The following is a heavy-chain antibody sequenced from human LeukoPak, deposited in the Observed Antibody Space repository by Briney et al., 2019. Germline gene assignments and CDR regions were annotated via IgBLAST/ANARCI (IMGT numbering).Heavy chain of an antibody. CDR1: GGSISSSSYY. D-gene: IGHD3-10*01. J-gene: IGHJ6*03. Sequence: SETLSLTCTVSGGSISSSSYYWGWIRQPPGKGLEWIGSIYYSGSTYYNPSLKSRVTISVDTSKNQFSLKLSSVTAADTAVYYCARVEVITMVRGVIITKPPYYMDVWGKGTTVTVSS. V-gene: IGHV4-39*07. CDR2: IYYSGST. CDR3: ARVEVITMVRGVIITKPPYYMDV.